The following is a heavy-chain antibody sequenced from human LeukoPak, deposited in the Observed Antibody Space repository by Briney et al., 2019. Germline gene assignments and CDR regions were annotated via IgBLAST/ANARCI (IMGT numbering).Heavy chain of an antibody. V-gene: IGHV1-2*02. J-gene: IGHJ6*02. CDR3: ARDSGYDWYGMDV. Sequence: GASVKVSCKASGYTFTGYYMHWVRQAPGQGLEWMGWINPNSGGTNYAQKFQGRVTMTRDTSTSTAYMELSRLRSDDTAVYYCARDSGYDWYGMDVWGQGTTVTVSS. CDR1: GYTFTGYY. CDR2: INPNSGGT. D-gene: IGHD5-12*01.